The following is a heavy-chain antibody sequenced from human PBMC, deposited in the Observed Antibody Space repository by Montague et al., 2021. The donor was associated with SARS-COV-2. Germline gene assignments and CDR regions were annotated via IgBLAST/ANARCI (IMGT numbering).Heavy chain of an antibody. D-gene: IGHD1-20*01. CDR2: TFHNGGS. Sequence: TLSLTCTVSGASISSGDSYWSWIRQPPGKGLEWIGFTFHNGGSYYNPSLKSRVLISVDTSKNQFSLKLISVTAADTAVYYCAKNWGAGITDSWFDPWGQGTLVTVSS. CDR3: AKNWGAGITDSWFDP. CDR1: GASISSGDSY. V-gene: IGHV4-31*03. J-gene: IGHJ5*02.